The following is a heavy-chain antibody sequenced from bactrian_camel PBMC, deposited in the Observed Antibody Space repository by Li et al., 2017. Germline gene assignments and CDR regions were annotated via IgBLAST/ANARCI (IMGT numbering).Heavy chain of an antibody. Sequence: QVQLVESGGGSVQAGGSLRLSCVASGSIYSDACVGWLRQAPGKEREGVAAIDSDGIASYIDSVKGRFTISRDNAKSTLYQQMNSLKPEDTALYYCAARGGERDGTRCTSLQLLDDFAYWGQGTQVTVS. CDR1: GSIYSDAC. J-gene: IGHJ4*01. V-gene: IGHV3S53*01. CDR2: IDSDGIA. D-gene: IGHD3*01. CDR3: AARGGERDGTRCTSLQLLDDFAY.